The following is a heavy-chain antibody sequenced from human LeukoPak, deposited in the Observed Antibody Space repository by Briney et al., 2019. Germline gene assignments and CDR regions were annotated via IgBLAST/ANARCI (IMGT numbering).Heavy chain of an antibody. Sequence: GGSLRLSCVASGFTFGKYWMSWVRQAPGKGLEWVANIKLDGSEKNYVDSVKGRFTISRDNTKNSLYLQMNSLRAEDTAVYYCAKDSWSGQRHPLDFDYWGQGTLVTVSS. CDR2: IKLDGSEK. CDR3: AKDSWSGQRHPLDFDY. J-gene: IGHJ4*02. CDR1: GFTFGKYW. D-gene: IGHD2-8*02. V-gene: IGHV3-7*03.